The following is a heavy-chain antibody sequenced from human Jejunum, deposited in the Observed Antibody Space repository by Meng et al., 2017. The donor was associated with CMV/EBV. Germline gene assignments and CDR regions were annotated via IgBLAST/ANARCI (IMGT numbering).Heavy chain of an antibody. J-gene: IGHJ5*02. CDR2: ISTRSTYT. D-gene: IGHD1-7*01. CDR3: ARENYANPDH. CDR1: GFSFSDHY. Sequence: QLQLVESXXGVVEXGGSLRLSCAASGFSFSDHYMSWVRQAPGKGVEWVSYISTRSTYTDYADSVKGRFTISRDNAKNSLYLQMNSLRVEDTAVYYCARENYANPDHWGQGTLVTVSS. V-gene: IGHV3-11*05.